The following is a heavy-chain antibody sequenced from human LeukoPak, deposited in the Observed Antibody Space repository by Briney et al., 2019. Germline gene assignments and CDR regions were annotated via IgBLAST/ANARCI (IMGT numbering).Heavy chain of an antibody. V-gene: IGHV4-34*12. CDR1: GGSFTDHY. D-gene: IGHD1-1*01. Sequence: SETLSLTCAVSGGSFTDHYWSWIRQPPGEGLEWIGEILHSGHTNYNPSLASRVTISVDTPKNQFSLKLTSVIAADTAFYYCARTGHRFDFWGQGTLVTVSS. J-gene: IGHJ4*02. CDR2: ILHSGHT. CDR3: ARTGHRFDF.